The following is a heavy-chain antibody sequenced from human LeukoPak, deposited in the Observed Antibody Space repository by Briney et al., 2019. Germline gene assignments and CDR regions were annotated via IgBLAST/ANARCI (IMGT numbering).Heavy chain of an antibody. CDR3: ARKSTAPAFWTAMVPDLYYYYYYMDV. D-gene: IGHD5-18*01. V-gene: IGHV1-69*06. CDR1: GGTFSSYA. CDR2: IIPIFGTA. J-gene: IGHJ6*03. Sequence: SVKVSCKASGGTFSSYAISWVRQAPGQGLEWMGGIIPIFGTANYAQKFQGRGTITADKSTSTAYMELSSLRSEDTAVYYCARKSTAPAFWTAMVPDLYYYYYYMDVWGKGTTVTVSS.